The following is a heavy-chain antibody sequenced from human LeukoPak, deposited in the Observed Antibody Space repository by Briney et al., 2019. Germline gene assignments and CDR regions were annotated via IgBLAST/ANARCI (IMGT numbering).Heavy chain of an antibody. CDR3: ARDLVNTGMVGFDY. V-gene: IGHV1-46*01. J-gene: IGHJ4*02. Sequence: ASVKVSCKASGYTFTSYYMHWVRQAPGQGLEWMGKINPSGGGTSYAQKFQGRVTMTRDTSTSTVYMDLSSLRAEDTAVYYCARDLVNTGMVGFDYWGQGTLVTVSS. CDR1: GYTFTSYY. D-gene: IGHD5-18*01. CDR2: INPSGGGT.